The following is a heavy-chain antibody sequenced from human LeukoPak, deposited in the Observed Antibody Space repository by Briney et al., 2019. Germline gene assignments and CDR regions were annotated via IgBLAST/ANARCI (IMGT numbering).Heavy chain of an antibody. CDR2: ISDSGGRT. D-gene: IGHD3-22*01. CDR1: GITLSNYG. Sequence: PGGSLRLSCAVYGITLSNYGMSCFRQPPGKGLEWGAGISDSGGRTTYADSVKGRFTISRDNPKNTLYLQMNSLRPEDTAVYFCAKRGVVIRVILVGFHKEAYYFDSWGQGVLVTVSS. J-gene: IGHJ4*02. CDR3: AKRGVVIRVILVGFHKEAYYFDS. V-gene: IGHV3-23*01.